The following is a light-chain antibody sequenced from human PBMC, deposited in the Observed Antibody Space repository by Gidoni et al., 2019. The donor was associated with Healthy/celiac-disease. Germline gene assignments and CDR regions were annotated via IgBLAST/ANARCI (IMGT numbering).Light chain of an antibody. J-gene: IGKJ1*01. Sequence: DIQMTQSPSSLSASVGDRVTITCRASQSISSYLNWYQQKPGKAPKLLIYAASSLQSGVPSRFSGSGSGTVFTLTISSLQPEDFATYYCQQSYSTPRTFGQXTKVEIK. CDR2: AAS. CDR1: QSISSY. V-gene: IGKV1-39*01. CDR3: QQSYSTPRT.